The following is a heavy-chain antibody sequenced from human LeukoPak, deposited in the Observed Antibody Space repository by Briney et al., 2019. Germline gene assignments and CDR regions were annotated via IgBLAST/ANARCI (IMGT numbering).Heavy chain of an antibody. CDR1: GFTFSSYS. J-gene: IGHJ3*02. CDR2: ISSSSNTI. D-gene: IGHD2-15*01. CDR3: ARILLAAGAFDI. Sequence: GGSLRLSCAASGFTFSSYSMNWVRQAPGKGLEWVSYISSSSNTIYYADSVKGRFTISRDNAKNSLYLQMNCLRAEDTAVYYCARILLAAGAFDIWGQGAMVTVSS. V-gene: IGHV3-48*01.